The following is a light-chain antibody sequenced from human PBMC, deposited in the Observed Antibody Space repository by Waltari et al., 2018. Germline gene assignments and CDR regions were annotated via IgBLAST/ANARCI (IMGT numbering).Light chain of an antibody. CDR1: SSNIGDNV. V-gene: IGLV1-44*01. Sequence: SVLTQPPSASGTPGQRVTIPCSGSSSNIGDNVVNWYQQLPGKAPTLRIYRSDQRHSGVPDRFSGSKSGTIASLAISGLQSADEGDYYCAAWDDSLHGHWVFGGGTKVTVL. CDR2: RSD. CDR3: AAWDDSLHGHWV. J-gene: IGLJ3*02.